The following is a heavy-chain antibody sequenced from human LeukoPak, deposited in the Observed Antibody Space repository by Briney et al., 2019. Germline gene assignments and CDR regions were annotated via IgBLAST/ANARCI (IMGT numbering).Heavy chain of an antibody. D-gene: IGHD3-10*01. CDR3: ARALWFGETFPAY. CDR1: GFIFSSYG. CDR2: IQERGSEK. J-gene: IGHJ4*02. V-gene: IGHV3-7*01. Sequence: GGSLRLSCAASGFIFSSYGMHWVRQAPGKGLEWVANIQERGSEKKYVDSVKGRFTISRDNAANSLYLQMNSLRAEDTAVYYCARALWFGETFPAYWGQGTLVTVSS.